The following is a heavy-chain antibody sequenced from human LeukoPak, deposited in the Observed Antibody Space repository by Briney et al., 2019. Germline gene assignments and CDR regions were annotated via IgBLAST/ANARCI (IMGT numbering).Heavy chain of an antibody. CDR2: ISAYNGNT. CDR1: GYTFTSYG. J-gene: IGHJ4*02. V-gene: IGHV1-18*01. CDR3: AVTGYYFDY. Sequence: ASVKVSCKASGYTFTSYGISWVRQAPGQGLEWMGWISAYNGNTNYAQKFQGRVTITADESTSTAYMELSSLRSEDTAVYYCAVTGYYFDYWGQGTLVTVSS.